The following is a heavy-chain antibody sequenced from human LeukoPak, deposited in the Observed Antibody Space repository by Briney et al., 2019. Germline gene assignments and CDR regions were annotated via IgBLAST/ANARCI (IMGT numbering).Heavy chain of an antibody. J-gene: IGHJ4*02. CDR1: GGSINSSSYY. D-gene: IGHD3-10*01. V-gene: IGHV4-39*01. Sequence: PETLSLTCTVSGGSINSSSYYWGWIRQPPGEALEWIGSIYHSGYTYYNPSLKSRVTISVDTSKSQFSLKLSSVTAADTAVYYCARSSMFRGVTVDYWGQGTLVTVSS. CDR3: ARSSMFRGVTVDY. CDR2: IYHSGYT.